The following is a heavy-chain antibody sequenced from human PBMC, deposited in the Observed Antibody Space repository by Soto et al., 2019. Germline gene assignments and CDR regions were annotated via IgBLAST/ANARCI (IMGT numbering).Heavy chain of an antibody. CDR3: ARDRNYYDRSGLAPRRRNWFDP. Sequence: QVQLVESGGGVVQPGRSLRLSCAASGFTFSSYGMHWVRQAPGKGLEWVAVIWYEGSNKYYADSVKGRVTISRDNSKNPLYMQMNSLRAEDTAVYYCARDRNYYDRSGLAPRRRNWFDPWGQGTLVTVSS. D-gene: IGHD3-22*01. V-gene: IGHV3-33*01. CDR1: GFTFSSYG. CDR2: IWYEGSNK. J-gene: IGHJ5*02.